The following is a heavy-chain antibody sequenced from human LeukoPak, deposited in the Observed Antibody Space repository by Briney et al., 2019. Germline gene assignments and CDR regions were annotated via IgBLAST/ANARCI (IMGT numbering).Heavy chain of an antibody. CDR1: GFTFSKYG. J-gene: IGHJ4*02. Sequence: GGSLRLSCAASGFTFSKYGMHWVRQAPGKGLEWVAFIRYDGSNKYYADSVKGRFTISRDNSKNTLYLQMNSLRAEDTAVYYCAKGLEYYYGSGSYFYWGQGTLVTVSS. V-gene: IGHV3-30*02. D-gene: IGHD3-10*01. CDR3: AKGLEYYYGSGSYFY. CDR2: IRYDGSNK.